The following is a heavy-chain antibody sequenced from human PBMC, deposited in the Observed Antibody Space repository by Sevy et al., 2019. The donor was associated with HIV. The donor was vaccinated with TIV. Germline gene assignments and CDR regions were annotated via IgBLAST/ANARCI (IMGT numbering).Heavy chain of an antibody. CDR1: GFTFDDYA. CDR3: AKDMRYCSGGSCYNYGMDV. J-gene: IGHJ6*02. V-gene: IGHV3-9*01. D-gene: IGHD2-15*01. CDR2: ISWNSGSI. Sequence: LRLSCAASGFTFDDYAMHWVRQAPGKGLEWVSGISWNSGSIGYVDSVKGRFTISRDNAKNSLYLQMNSLRAEDTALYYCAKDMRYCSGGSCYNYGMDVWGQGTTVTVSS.